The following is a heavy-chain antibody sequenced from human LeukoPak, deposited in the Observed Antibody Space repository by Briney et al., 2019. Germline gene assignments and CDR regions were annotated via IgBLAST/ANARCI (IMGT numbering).Heavy chain of an antibody. D-gene: IGHD3-10*01. Sequence: SVKVSCKASGFTFTSSAVQWVRQARGQRLEWIGWIVVGSGNTNYAQKFQERVTITRDMSTSTAYMELSSLRSEDTAVYYCAAGFSGSYYPLYYYGMDVWGQGTTVTVSS. CDR3: AAGFSGSYYPLYYYGMDV. CDR1: GFTFTSSA. V-gene: IGHV1-58*01. J-gene: IGHJ6*02. CDR2: IVVGSGNT.